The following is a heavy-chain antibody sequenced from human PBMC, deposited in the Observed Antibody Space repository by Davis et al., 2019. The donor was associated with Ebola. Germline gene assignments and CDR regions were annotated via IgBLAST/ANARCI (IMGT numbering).Heavy chain of an antibody. V-gene: IGHV4-59*01. CDR3: ARLPAMVLRSAFDI. J-gene: IGHJ3*02. CDR1: GGSISSYY. Sequence: MPSETLSLTCTVSGGSISSYYWSWIRQPPGKGLEWIGYIYYSGSTNYNPSLKSRVTISVDTSKNQFSLKLSSVTAADTAVYYCARLPAMVLRSAFDIWGQGTMVTVSS. D-gene: IGHD5-18*01. CDR2: IYYSGST.